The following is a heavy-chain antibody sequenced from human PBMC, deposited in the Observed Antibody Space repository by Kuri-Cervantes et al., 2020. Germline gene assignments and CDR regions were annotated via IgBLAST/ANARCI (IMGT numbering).Heavy chain of an antibody. Sequence: ASVKVSCKASGYTFTSYYMHWVRQAPGQGLEWMGIINPSGGSTSYAQKFQGRVTMTRDTSTSTVYLELSSLRSEDTAVYYCARDYGIMTGNYYYYYYGMDVWGQGTTVTVSS. CDR1: GYTFTSYY. V-gene: IGHV1-46*01. D-gene: IGHD3-9*01. J-gene: IGHJ6*02. CDR2: INPSGGST. CDR3: ARDYGIMTGNYYYYYYGMDV.